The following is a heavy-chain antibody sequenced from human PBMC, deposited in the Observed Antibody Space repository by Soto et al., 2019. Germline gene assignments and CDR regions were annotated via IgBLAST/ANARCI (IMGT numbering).Heavy chain of an antibody. D-gene: IGHD3-10*01. CDR2: IKQDGSEK. Sequence: GGSLRLSCAASGFTFSSYWMSWVRQAPGKGLEWVANIKQDGSEKYYVDSVKGRFTISRDNAKNSLYLQMNSLRAEDTAVYYCARDDYGSGSYYLGYYYYMDVWGKGTTVTVSS. CDR1: GFTFSSYW. CDR3: ARDDYGSGSYYLGYYYYMDV. J-gene: IGHJ6*03. V-gene: IGHV3-7*01.